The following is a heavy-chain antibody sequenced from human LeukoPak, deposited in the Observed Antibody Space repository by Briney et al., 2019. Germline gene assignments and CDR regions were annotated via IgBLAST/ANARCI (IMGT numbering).Heavy chain of an antibody. CDR3: AKDAHSSSWYDRYFQH. CDR2: ISYDGSNK. V-gene: IGHV3-30*18. J-gene: IGHJ1*01. D-gene: IGHD6-13*01. Sequence: PGRSLRLSCAASGFTFSSYGMHWVRQPPGKGLEWVAVISYDGSNKYYADSVKGRFTISRDNSKNTLYLQMNSLRAEDTAVYYCAKDAHSSSWYDRYFQHWGQGTLVTVSS. CDR1: GFTFSSYG.